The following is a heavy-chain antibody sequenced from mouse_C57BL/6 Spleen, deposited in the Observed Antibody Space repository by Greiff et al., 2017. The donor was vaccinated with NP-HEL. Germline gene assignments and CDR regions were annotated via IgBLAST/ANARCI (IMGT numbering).Heavy chain of an antibody. Sequence: QVHVKQPGAELVRPGSSVKLSCKASGYTFTSYWMHWVKQRPIQGLEWIGNIDPSDSETHYNQKFKDKATLTVDKSSSTAYMQLSSLTSEDSAVYYCAREGLYDGYWSWFAYWGQGTLVTVSA. CDR3: AREGLYDGYWSWFAY. CDR1: GYTFTSYW. D-gene: IGHD2-3*01. CDR2: IDPSDSET. J-gene: IGHJ3*01. V-gene: IGHV1-52*01.